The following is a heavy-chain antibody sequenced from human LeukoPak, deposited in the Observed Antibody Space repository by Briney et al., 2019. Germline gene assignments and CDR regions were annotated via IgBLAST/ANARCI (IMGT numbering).Heavy chain of an antibody. CDR3: ARDQGGYSYGAFDY. Sequence: GGSLRLSCAASGFRFNSHGMHWVRQAPGKGPEWVAFIRFDETDKYYIDSVKGRFSISRDNSKNTLFLQMNSLRAEDTALYYCARDQGGYSYGAFDYWGQGTLVTVSP. V-gene: IGHV3-30*02. CDR2: IRFDETDK. CDR1: GFRFNSHG. D-gene: IGHD5-18*01. J-gene: IGHJ4*02.